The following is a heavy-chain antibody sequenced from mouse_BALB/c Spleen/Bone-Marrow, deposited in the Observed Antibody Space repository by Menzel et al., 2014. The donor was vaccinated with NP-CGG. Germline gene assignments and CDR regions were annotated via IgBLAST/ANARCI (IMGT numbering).Heavy chain of an antibody. CDR1: GFSLTTYG. D-gene: IGHD2-14*01. CDR3: AGEGAYYRYIDY. Sequence: VQLQQSGPGLVAPSQSLSITCTVSGFSLTTYGIQWVRQPPGKGLEWLGVIWAGGTTIYNSTLMSRLSINKDTSKSQVFLKMNSLQTDDTAIYYCAGEGAYYRYIDYWGQGTTLTVSS. CDR2: IWAGGTT. J-gene: IGHJ2*01. V-gene: IGHV2-9*02.